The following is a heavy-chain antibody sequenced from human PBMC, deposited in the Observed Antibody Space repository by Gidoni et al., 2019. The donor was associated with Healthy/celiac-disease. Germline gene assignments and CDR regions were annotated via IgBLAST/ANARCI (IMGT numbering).Heavy chain of an antibody. V-gene: IGHV3-23*01. D-gene: IGHD3-3*01. J-gene: IGHJ5*02. CDR1: GFTFSSYA. CDR2: ISGSGGRT. Sequence: EVQLLESGGGLVQPGGSLRLSCAASGFTFSSYAMSWVRQAPGKGLEWVSAISGSGGRTYYADSVKGRFTISRDNSKNTLYLQMISLRAEDTAVYYCAKVPSDDFWSGKNWFDPWGQGTLVTVSS. CDR3: AKVPSDDFWSGKNWFDP.